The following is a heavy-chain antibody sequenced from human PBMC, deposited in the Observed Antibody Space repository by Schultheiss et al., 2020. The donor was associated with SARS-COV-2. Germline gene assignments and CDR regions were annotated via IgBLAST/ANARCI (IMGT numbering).Heavy chain of an antibody. CDR2: IYYSGST. V-gene: IGHV4-39*01. CDR1: GGSISSSSYY. D-gene: IGHD3-22*01. J-gene: IGHJ4*02. CDR3: ARHAYYYDSSGYHLFDY. Sequence: SETLSLTCTVSGGSISSSSYYWGWIRQPPGKGLEWIGSIYYSGSTYYNPSLKSRVTISVDTSKNQFSLKLSSVTAEDTAVYYCARHAYYYDSSGYHLFDYWGQGTLVTVSS.